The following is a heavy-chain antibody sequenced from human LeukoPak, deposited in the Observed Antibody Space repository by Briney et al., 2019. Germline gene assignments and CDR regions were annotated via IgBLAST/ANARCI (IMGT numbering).Heavy chain of an antibody. CDR1: GGSISSYY. J-gene: IGHJ4*02. V-gene: IGHV4-59*12. CDR3: ARAGLDYGGNSLFDFDY. D-gene: IGHD4-23*01. CDR2: IYYSGST. Sequence: PSETLSLTCTVSGGSISSYYWSWIRQPPGKGLEWIGYIYYSGSTNYNPSLKSRVTISVDRSKDQFSLKLSSVTAADTAVYYCARAGLDYGGNSLFDFDYWGQGTLVTVSS.